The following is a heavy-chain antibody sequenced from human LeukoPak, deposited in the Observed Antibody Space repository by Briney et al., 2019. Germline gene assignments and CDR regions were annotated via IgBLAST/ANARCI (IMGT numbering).Heavy chain of an antibody. CDR2: INEDGSEK. Sequence: GGSLRLSCAVSGFTFRKYWMTWVRQAPGKGLEWVANINEDGSEKYYVDSVKGRFTISRDNAKNSLLLHMNSLRAEDTALYYCARVPATMRADYWGQGTLVTVSS. D-gene: IGHD5-12*01. V-gene: IGHV3-7*04. CDR3: ARVPATMRADY. J-gene: IGHJ4*02. CDR1: GFTFRKYW.